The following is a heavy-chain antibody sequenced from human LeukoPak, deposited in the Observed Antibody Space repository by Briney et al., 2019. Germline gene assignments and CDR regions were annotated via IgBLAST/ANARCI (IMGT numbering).Heavy chain of an antibody. CDR1: GGSISSTRYY. CDR2: IFYSGST. D-gene: IGHD3-3*02. Sequence: SETLSLTCTVSGGSISSTRYYWGWIRQPPGKGLEWVGSIFYSGSTYDNPTLRSRVSMSIDTSKNQFSLRLYSVTDADSAVYYCAKHARDSHFWNAPSNWGQGTRVTVAT. J-gene: IGHJ4*02. CDR3: AKHARDSHFWNAPSN. V-gene: IGHV4-39*01.